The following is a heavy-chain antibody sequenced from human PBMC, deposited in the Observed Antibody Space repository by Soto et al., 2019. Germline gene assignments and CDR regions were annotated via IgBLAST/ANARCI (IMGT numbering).Heavy chain of an antibody. D-gene: IGHD3-16*01. CDR2: VYWNDDK. V-gene: IGHV2-5*01. CDR1: GFSLSTSGVG. Sequence: QLTLKESGPTLVKPTQSLTLTCTFSGFSLSTSGVGVGCICQPPGKAPEWLALVYWNDDKRSSPSLKSRLPTTKDTSKKQVVLTMTNMDPVDTATYYCDFSLGYYSVDSWGQGPLFTVSS. J-gene: IGHJ4*02. CDR3: DFSLGYYSVDS.